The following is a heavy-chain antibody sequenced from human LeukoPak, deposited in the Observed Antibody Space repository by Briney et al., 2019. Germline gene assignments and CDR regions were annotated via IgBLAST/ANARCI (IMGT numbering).Heavy chain of an antibody. CDR2: ISYDGSNK. J-gene: IGHJ4*02. V-gene: IGHV3-30*18. CDR1: GFTFSSYG. D-gene: IGHD3-10*01. Sequence: SGRSLRLSCAASGFTFSSYGMHWVRQAPGKGLEWVTVISYDGSNKYYTDSVKGRFTISRDNSKNTLYLQMNSLRAEDTAVYYCAKDRLSMVRGVDYWGQGTLVTVSS. CDR3: AKDRLSMVRGVDY.